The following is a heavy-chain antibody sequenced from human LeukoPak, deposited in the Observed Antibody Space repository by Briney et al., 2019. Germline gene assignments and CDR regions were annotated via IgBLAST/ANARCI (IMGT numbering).Heavy chain of an antibody. CDR3: ARGGGLDV. CDR2: INHNGNVN. Sequence: EGSLRLSCAASGFTFSSYWMNWARQAPGEGLEWVASINHNGNVNYYVDSVKGRFTISRDNAKNSLYLQMSNLRAEDTAVYFCARGGGLDVWGQGATVTVSS. V-gene: IGHV3-7*03. J-gene: IGHJ6*02. CDR1: GFTFSSYW. D-gene: IGHD3-16*01.